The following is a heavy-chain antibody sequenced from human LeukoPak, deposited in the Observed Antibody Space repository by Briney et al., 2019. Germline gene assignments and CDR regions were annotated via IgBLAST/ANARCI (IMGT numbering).Heavy chain of an antibody. CDR2: INPNSGGT. J-gene: IGHJ6*03. CDR3: ARAGAMPHYYYYMDV. V-gene: IGHV1-2*02. CDR1: GYTFTGYY. D-gene: IGHD2-2*01. Sequence: GASVKVSCKASGYTFTGYYMHWVRQAPGQGLEWMGWINPNSGGTNYAQKFQGRVTMTRDTSISTAYMELSRLRSDDTAVYYCARAGAMPHYYYYMDVWGKGTTVTVSS.